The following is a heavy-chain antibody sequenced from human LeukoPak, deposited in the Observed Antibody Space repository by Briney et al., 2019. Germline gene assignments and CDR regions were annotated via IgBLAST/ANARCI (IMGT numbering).Heavy chain of an antibody. V-gene: IGHV4-61*01. J-gene: IGHJ4*02. CDR1: GDSISSSSYY. CDR3: ARTARYFDY. Sequence: SETLSLTCTVSGDSISSSSYYWSWIRQPPGKGLEWIGYIYYSGSTNYNPSLKSRVTISVDTSKNQFSLKLSSVTAADTAVYYCARTARYFDYWGQGTLVTVSS. CDR2: IYYSGST.